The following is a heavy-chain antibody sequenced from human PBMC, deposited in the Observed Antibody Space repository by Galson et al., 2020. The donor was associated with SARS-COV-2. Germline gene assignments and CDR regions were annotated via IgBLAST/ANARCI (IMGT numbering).Heavy chain of an antibody. Sequence: SVKVSCKASGGSFSSYDINWVRQAPGQGLEWIGGIIHVFATAKYAQKFQGRVTITADKSATTAYLELTSLRSEDTAVYFCARGEVQTLDFWGQGTLVTVAS. CDR3: ARGEVQTLDF. D-gene: IGHD3-16*01. CDR2: IIHVFATA. CDR1: GGSFSSYD. J-gene: IGHJ1*01. V-gene: IGHV1-69*06.